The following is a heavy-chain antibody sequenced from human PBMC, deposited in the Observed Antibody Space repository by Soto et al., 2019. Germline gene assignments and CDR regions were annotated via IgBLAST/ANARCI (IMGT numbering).Heavy chain of an antibody. V-gene: IGHV3-23*01. Sequence: EVQLLESGGGLVQTGGSLRLSCAASGFTFSSYAMSWVRQAPGMGLEWVSAISGSGGSTSYADSVKGRFTISRDNSKNTLYLQMNSLRAEDKAVYYCAKEPYRDLVVVRAEDYWGQGTLVTVSS. CDR1: GFTFSSYA. CDR2: ISGSGGST. J-gene: IGHJ4*02. D-gene: IGHD2-15*01. CDR3: AKEPYRDLVVVRAEDY.